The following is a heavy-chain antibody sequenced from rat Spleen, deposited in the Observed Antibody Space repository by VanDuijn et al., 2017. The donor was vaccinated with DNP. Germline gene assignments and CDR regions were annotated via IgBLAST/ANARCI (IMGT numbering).Heavy chain of an antibody. Sequence: EVQLVESGGGLVQPGRSLKLSCAASGFTFSNYYMAWVRQAPKKGLEWVATINTSGSRAYYPDSVKGRFTISRDHAKSSLYLQMNSLKSEDTATYYCARQSNSGSYYFDYWGQGVMVTVSS. J-gene: IGHJ2*01. V-gene: IGHV5-25*01. D-gene: IGHD4-4*01. CDR3: ARQSNSGSYYFDY. CDR2: INTSGSRA. CDR1: GFTFSNYY.